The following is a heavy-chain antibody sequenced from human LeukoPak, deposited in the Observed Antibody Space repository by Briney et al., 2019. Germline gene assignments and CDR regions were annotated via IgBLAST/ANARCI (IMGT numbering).Heavy chain of an antibody. CDR3: ARDQGGSSSTYYGMDV. CDR1: GFTFSSYS. J-gene: IGHJ6*02. D-gene: IGHD6-6*01. CDR2: ISSSSSTI. Sequence: GGSLRLSCAASGFTFSSYSMNWVRQAPGKGLEWVSYISSSSSTIYYADSVKGRFTISRDNAKNSLYLQMNSLRDEDTAVYYCARDQGGSSSTYYGMDVWGQGTTVTVFS. V-gene: IGHV3-48*02.